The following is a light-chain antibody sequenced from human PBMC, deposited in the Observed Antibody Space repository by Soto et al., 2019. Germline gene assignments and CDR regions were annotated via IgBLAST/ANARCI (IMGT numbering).Light chain of an antibody. J-gene: IGLJ2*01. CDR2: EVS. CDR3: TSYTSSNSVV. V-gene: IGLV2-14*01. Sequence: QSALTQPASVSGSPGQSITISCTGTGGDIGGYNYVSWYQQHPGKAPKVMIYEVSNRPSGVSNRFSASKSGNTASLTISGLQAEDEADYYCTSYTSSNSVVFGGGTKLTVL. CDR1: GGDIGGYNY.